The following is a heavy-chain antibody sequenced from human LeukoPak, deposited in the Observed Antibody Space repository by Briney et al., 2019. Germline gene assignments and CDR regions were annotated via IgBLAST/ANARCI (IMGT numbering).Heavy chain of an antibody. D-gene: IGHD2-2*01. CDR2: IIPILGIA. CDR1: GGTFSSYI. CDR3: AGEFGDIVVVPAAPPGWFDP. Sequence: SVKVSCKASGGTFSSYIISWVRQAPGQGLEWMGRIIPILGIANYAQKFQGRVTITADKSTSTAYMELSSLRSEDTAVYYCAGEFGDIVVVPAAPPGWFDPWGQGTLVTVSS. J-gene: IGHJ5*02. V-gene: IGHV1-69*04.